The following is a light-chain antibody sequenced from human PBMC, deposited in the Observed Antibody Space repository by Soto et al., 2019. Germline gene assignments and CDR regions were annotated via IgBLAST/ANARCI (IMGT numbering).Light chain of an antibody. CDR2: GTS. CDR1: QSIANF. CDR3: QQSYSSLWT. Sequence: DIQMTQSPCSLSASVGDRVTITCRASQSIANFLNWYQQKPGKAPKLVIYGTSTLQSGVPSRFSGSGSGTDFTLTISRLQREDFATYYCQQSYSSLWTFGQGTKVDIK. J-gene: IGKJ1*01. V-gene: IGKV1-39*01.